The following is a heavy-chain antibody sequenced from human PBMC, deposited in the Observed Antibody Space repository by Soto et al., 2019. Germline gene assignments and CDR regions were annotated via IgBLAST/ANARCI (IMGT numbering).Heavy chain of an antibody. V-gene: IGHV1-69*12. CDR1: GGTFSNYA. CDR2: IVPIFGTT. J-gene: IGHJ6*02. D-gene: IGHD6-19*01. Sequence: QVQLVQSVAEVKKPGSSVKVSCKFSGGTFSNYAIDWVRLAPGHGLEWVGGIVPIFGTTYYTQKFQGRATIIADDSTTTAYLEMSSLRSEDTAIYYCARVEAVAGLYNYHGLDVWGQGTTVTVSS. CDR3: ARVEAVAGLYNYHGLDV.